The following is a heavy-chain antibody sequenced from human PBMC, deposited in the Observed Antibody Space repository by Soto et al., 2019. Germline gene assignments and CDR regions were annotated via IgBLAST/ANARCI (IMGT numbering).Heavy chain of an antibody. V-gene: IGHV3-53*04. CDR3: ARDSFGNGHYYYYYMDV. CDR1: GCTVSSNY. D-gene: IGHD2-8*01. CDR2: IYSGGST. Sequence: GGSLRLSCAASGCTVSSNYMSWVRQAPGKGLEWVSVIYSGGSTYYADSVKGRFTISRHNSKNTLYLQMNSLRAEDTAVYYCARDSFGNGHYYYYYMDVWGKGTTVTVSS. J-gene: IGHJ6*03.